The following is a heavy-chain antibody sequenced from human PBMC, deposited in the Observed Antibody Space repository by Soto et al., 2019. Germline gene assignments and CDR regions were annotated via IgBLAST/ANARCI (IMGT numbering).Heavy chain of an antibody. CDR2: IKSKTDGGTT. V-gene: IGHV3-15*01. J-gene: IGHJ4*02. CDR3: TTEYDFWSGYYRPFDY. CDR1: GFTFSNAW. D-gene: IGHD3-3*01. Sequence: GSLRLSCAASGFTFSNAWMSWVRQAPGKGLEWVGRIKSKTDGGTTDYAAPVKGRFTISRDDSKNTLYLQMNSLKTEDTAVYYCTTEYDFWSGYYRPFDYWGQGTLVTVSS.